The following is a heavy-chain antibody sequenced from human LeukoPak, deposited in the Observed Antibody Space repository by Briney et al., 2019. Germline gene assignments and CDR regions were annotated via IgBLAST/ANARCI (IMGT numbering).Heavy chain of an antibody. Sequence: GSLRLSCAASGFGFMSYGMHWVRQAPGKGLEWVAVILYDGSKTFYADSVRGRFTISRDNSQNILYLEMKGLRVDDTAVYYCARGRTLPRDRPAALNFFDPWGQGTLVTVSS. D-gene: IGHD6-13*01. CDR2: ILYDGSKT. CDR1: GFGFMSYG. J-gene: IGHJ5*02. V-gene: IGHV3-33*01. CDR3: ARGRTLPRDRPAALNFFDP.